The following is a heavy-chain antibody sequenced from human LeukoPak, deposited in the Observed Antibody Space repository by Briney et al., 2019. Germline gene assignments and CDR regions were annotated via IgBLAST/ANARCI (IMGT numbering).Heavy chain of an antibody. D-gene: IGHD2-2*01. CDR2: IKPDGSEK. J-gene: IGHJ5*01. CDR1: GFTFNKYW. CDR3: AREGCSSTSCTGWFDS. Sequence: QPGGSLRLSCVASGFTFNKYWMSWFRQAPGKGLEWVANIKPDGSEKYYVDSVKGQFTISRDNAKNSLYLQINSLRAEDTAVYYCAREGCSSTSCTGWFDSWGQGTLVTVSS. V-gene: IGHV3-7*01.